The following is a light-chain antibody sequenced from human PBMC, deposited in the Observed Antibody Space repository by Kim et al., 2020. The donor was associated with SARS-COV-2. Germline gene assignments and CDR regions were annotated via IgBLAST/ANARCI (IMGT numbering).Light chain of an antibody. CDR1: QSVLWTSNKKND. Sequence: ATINCKSSQSVLWTSNKKNDLGWYQPKSAQPPTLLIYCSSTRESLFPDRFSDICSGTDFTLTISSLQAEDVAVYYCQQYYSTPLTFGGGTKLDIK. CDR2: CSS. J-gene: IGKJ4*01. CDR3: QQYYSTPLT. V-gene: IGKV4-1*01.